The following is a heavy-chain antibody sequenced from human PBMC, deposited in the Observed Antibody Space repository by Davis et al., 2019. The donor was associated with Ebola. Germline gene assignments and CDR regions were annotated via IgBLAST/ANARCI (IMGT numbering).Heavy chain of an antibody. D-gene: IGHD3-22*01. CDR3: ARDRHDTSGYGF. J-gene: IGHJ4*02. CDR1: RASSSSYH. Sequence: SETLSLTCTVSRASSSSYHWSWIRQSPGKGLEWIGYIDDNGSTNYNPSLKSRVTISADTSKNQFSLSLRSVTAADTAVYYCARDRHDTSGYGFWGQGTLVTVSS. V-gene: IGHV4-59*12. CDR2: IDDNGST.